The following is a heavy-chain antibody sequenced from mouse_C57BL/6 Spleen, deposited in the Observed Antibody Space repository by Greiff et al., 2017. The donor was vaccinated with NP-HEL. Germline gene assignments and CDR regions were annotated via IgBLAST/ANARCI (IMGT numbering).Heavy chain of an antibody. CDR1: GYSITSGYY. D-gene: IGHD1-1*02. CDR3: AREDYRGYYAMDY. J-gene: IGHJ4*01. Sequence: ESGPGLVKPSQSLSLTCSVTGYSITSGYYWNWIRQFPGNKLEWMGYISYDGSNNYNPSLKNRISITRDTSKNQFFLKLNSVTTEDTATYYCAREDYRGYYAMDYWGQGTSVTVSS. V-gene: IGHV3-6*01. CDR2: ISYDGSN.